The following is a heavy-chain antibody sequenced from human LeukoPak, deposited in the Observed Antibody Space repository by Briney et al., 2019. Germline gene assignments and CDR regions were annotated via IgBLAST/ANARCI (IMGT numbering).Heavy chain of an antibody. D-gene: IGHD2-2*01. Sequence: SETLSLTCAVYGGSFSGYYWSWIRQPPGKGLEWIGEINHSGSTNYNPSLKSRVTISVDTSKNQFSLKLSSVTAADTAVYYCARGNGGVVLAAPSYYYYYMDVWGKGTTVTVSS. CDR3: ARGNGGVVLAAPSYYYYYMDV. CDR1: GGSFSGYY. V-gene: IGHV4-34*01. J-gene: IGHJ6*03. CDR2: INHSGST.